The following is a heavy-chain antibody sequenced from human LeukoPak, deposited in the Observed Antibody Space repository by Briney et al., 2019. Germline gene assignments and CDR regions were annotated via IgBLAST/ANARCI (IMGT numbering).Heavy chain of an antibody. J-gene: IGHJ4*02. V-gene: IGHV3-30*03. Sequence: GRPLRLSCAASGFNFSDYDMHWVRQAPGKGLEWVALISYDGSDSNKYYADSVKGRFTISRDNNKNTLYLQMNSLRADDTAVYYCARDLRTGSFLGYWGRGALVTVSS. CDR1: GFNFSDYD. D-gene: IGHD1-26*01. CDR3: ARDLRTGSFLGY. CDR2: ISYDGSDSNK.